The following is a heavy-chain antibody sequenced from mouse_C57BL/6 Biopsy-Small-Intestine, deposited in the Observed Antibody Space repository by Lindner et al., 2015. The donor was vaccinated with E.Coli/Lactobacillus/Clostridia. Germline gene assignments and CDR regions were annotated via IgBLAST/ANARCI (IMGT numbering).Heavy chain of an antibody. CDR2: IYARSGNT. J-gene: IGHJ3*01. CDR3: ARRSDGYYAWFAY. D-gene: IGHD2-3*01. V-gene: IGHV1-81*01. CDR1: GYTFTSYG. Sequence: VQLQESGAELARPGASVKLSCKASGYTFTSYGISWVKQTTGQGLEWIGEIYARSGNTYYNEKFKGRASLTADRSSSTAYMELRSLTSEDSAVYFCARRSDGYYAWFAYWGQGTLVTVSA.